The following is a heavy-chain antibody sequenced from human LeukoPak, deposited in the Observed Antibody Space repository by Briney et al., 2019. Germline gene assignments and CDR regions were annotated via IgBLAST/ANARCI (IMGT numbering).Heavy chain of an antibody. CDR1: GYTFTAHY. Sequence: GASVKVSCKASGYTFTAHYMHWVRQAPGQGLEWMGWISPNSGDTNSAQKFQGRVTMTRDTSISTAYMELSRLRSDDTAVYYCARYSTWYYFDYWGQGTLVTVSS. CDR2: ISPNSGDT. J-gene: IGHJ4*02. CDR3: ARYSTWYYFDY. D-gene: IGHD6-13*01. V-gene: IGHV1-2*02.